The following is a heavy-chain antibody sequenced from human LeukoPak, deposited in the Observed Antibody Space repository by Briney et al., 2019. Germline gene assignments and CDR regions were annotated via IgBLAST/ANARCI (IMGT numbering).Heavy chain of an antibody. Sequence: GGSLRLSCAASGFTFSSYSMNWVRQAPGKGLVWVSRINSDGSSTNYADSVKGRFTISRDNAKNTLHLQMNSLRAEDTAVYYCARGARGSGTASDYWGQGTLVTVSS. D-gene: IGHD3-10*01. CDR3: ARGARGSGTASDY. CDR2: INSDGSST. J-gene: IGHJ4*02. V-gene: IGHV3-74*01. CDR1: GFTFSSYS.